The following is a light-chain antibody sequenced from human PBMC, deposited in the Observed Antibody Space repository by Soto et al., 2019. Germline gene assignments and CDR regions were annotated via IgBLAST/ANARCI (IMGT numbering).Light chain of an antibody. V-gene: IGKV3-11*01. CDR3: QQRSNGPPVT. J-gene: IGKJ5*01. Sequence: EIVLTKSPAALSLSPGERATLSCRASQSVSIYLAWYQQRPGQAPRLLIYDASNRATGIPARFSGSGSGTDFTLTISILEPEDFAFYDCQQRSNGPPVTFGQGTRLEIK. CDR2: DAS. CDR1: QSVSIY.